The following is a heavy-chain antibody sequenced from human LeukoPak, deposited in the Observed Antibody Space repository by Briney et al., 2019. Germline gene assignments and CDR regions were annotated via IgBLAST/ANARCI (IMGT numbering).Heavy chain of an antibody. CDR3: ARGVYIAAAQYGY. V-gene: IGHV4-59*01. CDR1: GGSISSYY. Sequence: KPSETLSLTCTVSGGSISSYYWSWIRQPPGKGREWIGYIYYSGTTNYNPYLKSRVTISVDTSKNQFSLKLSPVTAADTAVYYCARGVYIAAAQYGYWGQGTLVTVSS. J-gene: IGHJ4*02. CDR2: IYYSGTT. D-gene: IGHD6-13*01.